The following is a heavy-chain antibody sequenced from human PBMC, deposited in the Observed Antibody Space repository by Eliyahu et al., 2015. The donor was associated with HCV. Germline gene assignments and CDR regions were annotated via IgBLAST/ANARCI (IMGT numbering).Heavy chain of an antibody. CDR1: GFXFXPXG. CDR2: INGAGTAT. D-gene: IGHD2-15*01. V-gene: IGHV3-23*01. Sequence: EVQLLESGGDLVQPGGSLGLSCAASGFXFXPXGISWVRQAPGKGLDWVSTINGAGTATFYSDSVKGRFTISRDTSKSTVYLQMNSLRADDTAVYYCAKRVGYCSGGTCPWWFDSWGQGTLVTVSS. J-gene: IGHJ5*01. CDR3: AKRVGYCSGGTCPWWFDS.